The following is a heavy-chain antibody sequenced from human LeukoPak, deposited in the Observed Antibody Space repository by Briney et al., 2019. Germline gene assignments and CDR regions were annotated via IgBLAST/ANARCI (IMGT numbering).Heavy chain of an antibody. J-gene: IGHJ4*02. CDR1: GYTFTGYY. CDR3: ARLYRDIVVVPAAIEFDY. CDR2: TNPNSGGT. V-gene: IGHV1-2*02. Sequence: GASVKVSCKASGYTFTGYYMHWVRQAPGQGLEWMGWTNPNSGGTNYAQKFQSRVTMTRDTSISTAYMELSRLRSDDTAVYYCARLYRDIVVVPAAIEFDYWGQGTLVTVSS. D-gene: IGHD2-2*02.